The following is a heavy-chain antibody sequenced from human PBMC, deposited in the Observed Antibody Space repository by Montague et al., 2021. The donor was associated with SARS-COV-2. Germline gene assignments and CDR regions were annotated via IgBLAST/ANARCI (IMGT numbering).Heavy chain of an antibody. V-gene: IGHV4-39*07. J-gene: IGHJ6*02. CDR1: GGSISSSSYY. CDR3: ARDTRIAMLVVVTRYGLDV. D-gene: IGHD3-22*01. Sequence: SETLSLTCTVSGGSISSSSYYWSWIRQPPGKGLEWIGSIYYTGSTYYNPSLKSRVTISVDTSKNQFSLKLSSVTAADTAVHYCARDTRIAMLVVVTRYGLDVWGQGTTVTVSS. CDR2: IYYTGST.